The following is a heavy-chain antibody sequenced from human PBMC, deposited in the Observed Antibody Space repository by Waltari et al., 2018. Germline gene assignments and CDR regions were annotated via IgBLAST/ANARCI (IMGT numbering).Heavy chain of an antibody. V-gene: IGHV3-30*01. D-gene: IGHD3-22*01. CDR3: ARPRNYYDSSGYAWYFDY. CDR1: GFTFSSYA. J-gene: IGHJ4*02. Sequence: QVQLVESGGGVVQPGRSLRLSCAAAGFTFSSYAMHWVRQAPGKGLEWVAVISYDGSNKYYADSVKGRFTISRDNSKNTLYLQMNSLRAEDTAVYYCARPRNYYDSSGYAWYFDYWGQGTLVTVSS. CDR2: ISYDGSNK.